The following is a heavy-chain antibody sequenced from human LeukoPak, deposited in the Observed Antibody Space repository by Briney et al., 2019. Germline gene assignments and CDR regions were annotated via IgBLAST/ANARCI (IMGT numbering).Heavy chain of an antibody. CDR1: GGSISSYY. D-gene: IGHD6-13*01. V-gene: IGHV4-59*04. J-gene: IGHJ4*02. CDR3: AASYSTSWPEIDY. CDR2: VYYSGNT. Sequence: SETLSLTCTVSGGSISSYYWSWIRQPPGKGLEWIGTVYYSGNTYYNPSLKSRVTIFVDTSKNQFSLKLSSVTAADTAFFYCAASYSTSWPEIDYWGQGTLVTVSS.